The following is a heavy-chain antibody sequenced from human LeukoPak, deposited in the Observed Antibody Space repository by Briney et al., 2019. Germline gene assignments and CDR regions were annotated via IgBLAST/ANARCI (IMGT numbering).Heavy chain of an antibody. CDR2: IYYSGST. D-gene: IGHD3/OR15-3a*01. J-gene: IGHJ3*02. V-gene: IGHV4-31*03. Sequence: SETLSLTCTVSGGSISSGGYYWSWIRQHPGKGLEWIGYIYYSGSTYYNPSLKSRVTISVDTSKNQFSLKLSSVTAADTAVYYCARGLDWFGAFDIWGQGTMVTVSS. CDR3: ARGLDWFGAFDI. CDR1: GGSISSGGYY.